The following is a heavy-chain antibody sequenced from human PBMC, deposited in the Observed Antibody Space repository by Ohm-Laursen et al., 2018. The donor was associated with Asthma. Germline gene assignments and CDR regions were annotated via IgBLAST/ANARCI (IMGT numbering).Heavy chain of an antibody. Sequence: TLSLTCVVSGGSVSGYDWSRVRQAPGRELEWIAYIQSSGGANYNPSLQSRVTLSLDTSKNQVSLRLSSVTAADTALYFCARLDWVRSMFDSWGPGIQVLVSS. J-gene: IGHJ4*02. V-gene: IGHV4-59*02. CDR3: ARLDWVRSMFDS. CDR2: IQSSGGA. D-gene: IGHD3-9*01. CDR1: GGSVSGYD.